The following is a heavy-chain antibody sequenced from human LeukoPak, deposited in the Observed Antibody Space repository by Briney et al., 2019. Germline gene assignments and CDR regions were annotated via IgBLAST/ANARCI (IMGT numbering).Heavy chain of an antibody. D-gene: IGHD3-22*01. V-gene: IGHV1-46*01. Sequence: ASVKVSCKASGYTFTTYFMNWVRRAPGQGLEWMGIIDPSGGSTSYAQKFQGRVTVTRDMSTSIVYMELSSLRSEDTAVYYCARVDDRGHYYDSSGPRKLFDYWGQGTLVTVSS. J-gene: IGHJ4*02. CDR1: GYTFTTYF. CDR3: ARVDDRGHYYDSSGPRKLFDY. CDR2: IDPSGGST.